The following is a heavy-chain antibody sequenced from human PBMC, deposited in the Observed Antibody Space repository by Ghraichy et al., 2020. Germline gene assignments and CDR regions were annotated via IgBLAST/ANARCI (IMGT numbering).Heavy chain of an antibody. CDR1: GFSLTTSGVG. Sequence: SGPTLVKPTQTLTLTCTFSGFSLTTSGVGVAWIRQPPGKALEWLAVVYWDNDKRYNPSLKTRLTINKDTSNNQVVLTMTNMDPVDTATYYCAHRRYDGSDNPSWDGGHCDYWGLGTLITVSS. CDR2: VYWDNDK. V-gene: IGHV2-5*02. D-gene: IGHD3-22*01. CDR3: AHRRYDGSDNPSWDGGHCDY. J-gene: IGHJ4*02.